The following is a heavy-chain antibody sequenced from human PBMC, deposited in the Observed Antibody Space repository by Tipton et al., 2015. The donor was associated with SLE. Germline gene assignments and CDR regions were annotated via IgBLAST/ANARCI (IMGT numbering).Heavy chain of an antibody. V-gene: IGHV3-23*01. J-gene: IGHJ4*02. D-gene: IGHD6-13*01. CDR1: GFTFSSYA. Sequence: SLRLSCAASGFTFSSYAMSWVRQAPGKGLEWVSAISGSGGSTYYADSVKGRFTISRDNSKNTLYLQMNSLRAEDTAVYYCARDSSSWRAFDYWGQGTLVTVSS. CDR3: ARDSSSWRAFDY. CDR2: ISGSGGST.